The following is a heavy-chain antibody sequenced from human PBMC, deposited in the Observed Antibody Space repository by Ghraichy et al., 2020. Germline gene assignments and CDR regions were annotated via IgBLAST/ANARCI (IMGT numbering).Heavy chain of an antibody. D-gene: IGHD2-2*01. V-gene: IGHV3-15*07. CDR3: TTVGRVVVVPAATSYIRYYYYYMDV. Sequence: GGSLRLSCAASGFTFSNAWMNWVRQAPGKGLEWVGRIKSKTDGGTTDYAAPVKGRFTISRDDSKNTLYLQMNSLKTEDPAVYYCTTVGRVVVVPAATSYIRYYYYYMDVWGKGTTVTVSS. CDR2: IKSKTDGGTT. CDR1: GFTFSNAW. J-gene: IGHJ6*03.